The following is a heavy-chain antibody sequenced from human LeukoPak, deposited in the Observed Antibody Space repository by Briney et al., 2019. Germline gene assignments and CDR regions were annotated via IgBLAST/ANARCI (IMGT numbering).Heavy chain of an antibody. CDR2: INPSGGST. CDR3: ARVNYDILTGYYGGSNWFDP. J-gene: IGHJ5*02. CDR1: GYTFTSYY. D-gene: IGHD3-9*01. Sequence: ASVKVSCKASGYTFTSYYMHWVRQAPGQGLEWMGIINPSGGSTSYAQKFQGRVTMTRDTSTSTVYMELSSLRSEDTAVYYCARVNYDILTGYYGGSNWFDPWGQGTLVTVSS. V-gene: IGHV1-46*01.